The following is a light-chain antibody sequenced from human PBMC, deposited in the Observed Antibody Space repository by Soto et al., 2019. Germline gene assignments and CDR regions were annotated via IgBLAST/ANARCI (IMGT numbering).Light chain of an antibody. CDR3: QQYGGSPRT. Sequence: EIVLTQSPATLSLSPGEGATLSCRASQSIGGNFLAWYQQKRGQAPRLLIHGASNRATGIPDRFSGSGSGTDFTLTTTRLEPEDFAVYYCQQYGGSPRTFGQGTKVDIK. V-gene: IGKV3-20*01. CDR1: QSIGGNF. CDR2: GAS. J-gene: IGKJ1*01.